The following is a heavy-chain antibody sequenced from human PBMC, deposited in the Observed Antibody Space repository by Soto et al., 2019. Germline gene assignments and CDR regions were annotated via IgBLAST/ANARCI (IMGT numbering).Heavy chain of an antibody. CDR1: GYTFTTYG. CDR2: INVYNGNT. Sequence: QVQLVKSGGEVKKPGASVKVSCKASGYTFTTYGISWVRQAPGQGLEWMGWINVYNGNTKYAQKLQGRVTMTTDTSTSTAYMELRSLISDDTAVYYCARGVGSGIYYNQYSWFDPWGQGTLVTVSS. CDR3: ARGVGSGIYYNQYSWFDP. D-gene: IGHD3-10*01. J-gene: IGHJ5*02. V-gene: IGHV1-18*01.